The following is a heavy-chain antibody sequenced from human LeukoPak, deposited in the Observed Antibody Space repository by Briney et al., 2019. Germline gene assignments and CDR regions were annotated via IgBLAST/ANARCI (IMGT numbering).Heavy chain of an antibody. CDR3: ARAKDTAMVEGEGMDV. CDR1: GFTFSSYW. V-gene: IGHV3-74*01. CDR2: INSDGSST. Sequence: PGGSLRLSCAASGFTFSSYWMHWVRQAPGKGLVWVSRINSDGSSTSYADSVKGRFTISRDNAKNTLYLQMNSLRAEDTAVYYCARAKDTAMVEGEGMDVWGQGTTVTVSS. J-gene: IGHJ6*02. D-gene: IGHD5-18*01.